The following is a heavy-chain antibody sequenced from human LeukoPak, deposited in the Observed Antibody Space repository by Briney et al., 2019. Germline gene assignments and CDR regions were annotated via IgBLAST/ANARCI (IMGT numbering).Heavy chain of an antibody. CDR2: ISGSGGST. CDR3: AKVNSAGVGYYYYGMDV. Sequence: PGGSLRLSCAASGFTFSSYAMSWVRQAPGKGLEWVSAISGSGGSTYYADSVKGRFTISRDNSKNTLYLQMNSLRAEDTAVYYCAKVNSAGVGYYYYGMDVWGQGTTVTVSS. D-gene: IGHD2-8*01. J-gene: IGHJ6*02. V-gene: IGHV3-23*01. CDR1: GFTFSSYA.